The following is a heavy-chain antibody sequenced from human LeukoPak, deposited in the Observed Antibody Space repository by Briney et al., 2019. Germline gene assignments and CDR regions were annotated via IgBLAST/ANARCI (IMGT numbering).Heavy chain of an antibody. Sequence: SGASLQISCKGSGYSFTSYWIGWVRQMPGKGLEWMGIIYPGDSDTRYSPSFQGQVTISADRSISTAYLQWSSLKASDTAMYYCARSYGSGSYGGAFDIWGQGTMVTVSS. CDR2: IYPGDSDT. V-gene: IGHV5-51*01. CDR3: ARSYGSGSYGGAFDI. D-gene: IGHD3-10*01. J-gene: IGHJ3*02. CDR1: GYSFTSYW.